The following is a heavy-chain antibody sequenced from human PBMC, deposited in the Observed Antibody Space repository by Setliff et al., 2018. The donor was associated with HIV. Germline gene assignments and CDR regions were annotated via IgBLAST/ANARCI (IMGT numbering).Heavy chain of an antibody. CDR2: ISSSSSYI. J-gene: IGHJ6*02. CDR1: GFTFSSYS. CDR3: ARSFPYYYESGGVYAMDV. V-gene: IGHV3-21*04. D-gene: IGHD3-22*01. Sequence: TGGSLRLSCAASGFTFSSYSMNWVRQAPGKGLEWVSSISSSSSYIYYAASVKGRFTISRDDAKNSLYLQMSSLRVEDTALYFCARSFPYYYESGGVYAMDVWGLGTTVTVSS.